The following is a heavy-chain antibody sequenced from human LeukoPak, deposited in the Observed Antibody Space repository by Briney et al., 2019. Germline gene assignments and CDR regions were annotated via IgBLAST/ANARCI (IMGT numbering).Heavy chain of an antibody. CDR3: ARLTEYDAFDI. J-gene: IGHJ3*02. CDR1: GGSISSGSYY. D-gene: IGHD7-27*01. V-gene: IGHV4-61*02. CDR2: IYTSGST. Sequence: SETLSLTCTVSGGSISSGSYYWSWIRQPAGKGLEWIGRIYTSGSTNYNPSLKSQVTISVDTSKNQFSLKLSSVTAADTAVYYCARLTEYDAFDIWGQGTMVTVSS.